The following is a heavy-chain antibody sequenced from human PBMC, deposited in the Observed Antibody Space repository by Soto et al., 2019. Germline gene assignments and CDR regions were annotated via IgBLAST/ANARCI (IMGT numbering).Heavy chain of an antibody. CDR2: IKPGTSDI. CDR1: GYKFGSAW. Sequence: PGESLKISCKGVGYKFGSAWIGWVRQMPGKGLERMGIIKPGTSDIRYSPSCRGHVTISADEAVSTAYLQRSSLKASDTAMYYCARQLSHICDSWGQGTLVTVSS. D-gene: IGHD3-3*02. J-gene: IGHJ4*02. CDR3: ARQLSHICDS. V-gene: IGHV5-51*01.